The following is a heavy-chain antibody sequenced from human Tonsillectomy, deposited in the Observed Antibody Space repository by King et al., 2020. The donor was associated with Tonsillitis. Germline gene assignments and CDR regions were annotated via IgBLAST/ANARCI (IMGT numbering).Heavy chain of an antibody. CDR2: LSSFGTT. CDR3: ARDVYPHNGLYFCYEI. J-gene: IGHJ3*02. Sequence: LQLQESGPGPVKPSETLSLTCTVSGGSLNEYYWSWIRQSAEKGLEWIGRLSSFGTTKKNPSLTSRLTMSIDMSKNQFYLTLSFVNAADTAVYYCARDVYPHNGLYFCYEIWGQGTVVTVSS. CDR1: GGSLNEYY. D-gene: IGHD3-16*01. V-gene: IGHV4-4*07.